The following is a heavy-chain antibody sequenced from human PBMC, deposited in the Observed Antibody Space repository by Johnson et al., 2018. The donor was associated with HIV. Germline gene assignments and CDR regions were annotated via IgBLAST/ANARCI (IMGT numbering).Heavy chain of an antibody. CDR3: ARDQGIATRFASAFDI. D-gene: IGHD6-13*01. V-gene: IGHV3-30-3*01. Sequence: QVQVVESGGGVVQPGRSLRLSCAASGFTFSSYAMHWVRQAPGKGLEWVAVISYDGSNKYYADSVKGRFTISRDNSKNTLSLQMNSLRAEDSAVYYCARDQGIATRFASAFDIWGQGTTVTVSS. CDR2: ISYDGSNK. CDR1: GFTFSSYA. J-gene: IGHJ3*02.